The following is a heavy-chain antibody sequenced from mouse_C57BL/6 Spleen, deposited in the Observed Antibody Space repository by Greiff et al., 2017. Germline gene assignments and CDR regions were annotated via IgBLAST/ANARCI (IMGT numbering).Heavy chain of an antibody. D-gene: IGHD2-2*01. CDR3: ARRDGYDERDFDY. Sequence: EVQLQQSGPELVKPGASVKIPCKASGYTFTDYNMDWVKQSHGKSLEWIGDINPNNGGTSYNQKFKGKATLTVDKSSSTVYMELRSLTSEDTAVYYCARRDGYDERDFDYWGQGTTLTVSS. V-gene: IGHV1-18*01. CDR2: INPNNGGT. CDR1: GYTFTDYN. J-gene: IGHJ2*01.